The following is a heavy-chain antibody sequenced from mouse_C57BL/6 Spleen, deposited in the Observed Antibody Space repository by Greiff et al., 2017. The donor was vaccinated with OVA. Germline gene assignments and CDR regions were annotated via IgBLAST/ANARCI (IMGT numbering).Heavy chain of an antibody. Sequence: QVQLQQSGAELVRPGASVTLSCKASGYTFTDYEMHWVKQTPVHGLEWIGAIDPETGGTAYNQKFKGKAILTADKSSSTAYMELRSLTSEDSAVYYCTRQRLRSSFDYWGQGTTLTVSS. CDR3: TRQRLRSSFDY. CDR1: GYTFTDYE. V-gene: IGHV1-15*01. CDR2: IDPETGGT. D-gene: IGHD1-1*01. J-gene: IGHJ2*01.